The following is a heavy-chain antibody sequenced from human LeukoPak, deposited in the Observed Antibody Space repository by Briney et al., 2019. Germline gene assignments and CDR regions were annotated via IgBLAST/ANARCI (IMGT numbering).Heavy chain of an antibody. V-gene: IGHV3-30-3*01. D-gene: IGHD4-17*01. J-gene: IGHJ4*02. CDR2: ISYDGSSI. CDR1: GFTFSNYA. CDR3: ARESYGDLYFDY. Sequence: GGSLRLSCAASGFTFSNYAMHWVRQAPVKGLEWVAVISYDGSSIYYADSVKGRFTISRDNSKSTLYVQMNGLRVGDTAVYYCARESYGDLYFDYWGQGTLVTVSS.